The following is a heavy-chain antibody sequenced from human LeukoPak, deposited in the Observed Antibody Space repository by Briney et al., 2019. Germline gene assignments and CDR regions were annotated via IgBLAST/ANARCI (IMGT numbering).Heavy chain of an antibody. J-gene: IGHJ4*02. D-gene: IGHD3-22*01. V-gene: IGHV3-7*01. CDR1: GFTFSLYW. CDR3: ARDGDTSGYSD. CDR2: IKQDGSEK. Sequence: PGGSLRLSCAASGFTFSLYWMSWVRHVPGKGLEWVANIKQDGSEKYYVDSVRGRFIISRDNAKNSLYLQMNSLRAEDTAVYYCARDGDTSGYSDWGQGTQVTVSS.